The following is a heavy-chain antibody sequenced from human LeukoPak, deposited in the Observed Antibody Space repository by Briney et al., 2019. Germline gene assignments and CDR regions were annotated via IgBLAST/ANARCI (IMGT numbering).Heavy chain of an antibody. D-gene: IGHD2-2*01. J-gene: IGHJ6*02. Sequence: PGGSLRLSCAASGFTFSSYAMSWVRQAPGKGLEWVSGISGSGDNTYYADSVTGRCTISRDNSKNTLHLQMNNLRAEDTAVYYCAKDGDFGDCSSTSCLSGGMDVWGQGTTVTVSS. CDR2: ISGSGDNT. CDR3: AKDGDFGDCSSTSCLSGGMDV. CDR1: GFTFSSYA. V-gene: IGHV3-23*01.